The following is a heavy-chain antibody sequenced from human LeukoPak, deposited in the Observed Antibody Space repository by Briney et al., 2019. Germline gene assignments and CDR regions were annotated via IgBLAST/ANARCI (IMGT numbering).Heavy chain of an antibody. J-gene: IGHJ4*02. Sequence: PSETLSLTCTVSGGSISSSSYYWGWIRQPPGKGLEWIGSIYYSGSTYYNPSLKSRVTISVDTSKNQFSLKLSSVTAADTAVYYCAREVRNPEYSSSWYQVYWGQGTLVTVSS. V-gene: IGHV4-39*07. CDR2: IYYSGST. CDR3: AREVRNPEYSSSWYQVY. D-gene: IGHD6-13*01. CDR1: GGSISSSSYY.